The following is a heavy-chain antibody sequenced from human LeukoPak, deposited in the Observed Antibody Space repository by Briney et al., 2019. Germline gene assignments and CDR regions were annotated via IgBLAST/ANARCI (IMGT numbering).Heavy chain of an antibody. CDR1: GGTFTSYA. Sequence: SVRVSCKASGGTFTSYAISGVPEAPGQGLEWMGGIIPIFGTANYAQKSQGRATITTDESTTTTYTALSSRKTAHTAVYYCERYEGAWGQGTTVTVSS. CDR3: ERYEGA. CDR2: IIPIFGTA. V-gene: IGHV1-69*05. J-gene: IGHJ5*02. D-gene: IGHD3-3*01.